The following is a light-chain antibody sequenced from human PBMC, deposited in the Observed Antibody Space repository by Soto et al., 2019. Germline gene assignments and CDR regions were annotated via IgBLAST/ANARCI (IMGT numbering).Light chain of an antibody. CDR3: QQYENLPLT. CDR1: HDIRND. CDR2: EAS. V-gene: IGKV1-33*01. Sequence: NELTQSPSSLSASVGDRVTITCQASHDIRNDLNWYQQKSGKAPKFLIHEASTLEAGVPSRVSGSGSGTDFTFTISGLQPEDAATYYCQQYENLPLTFGGGTKVEI. J-gene: IGKJ4*01.